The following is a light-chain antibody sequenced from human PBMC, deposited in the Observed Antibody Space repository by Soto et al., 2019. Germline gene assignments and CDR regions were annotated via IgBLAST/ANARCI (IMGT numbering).Light chain of an antibody. CDR1: QSISSN. Sequence: EIVLTQSPATLSMSPGERATLSCRASQSISSNLAWYQQKPGQAPRLLIYGASTRATGIPARFSGSGSGTDFTLTSSSLQSEDCAIYYCQQYNNWPPLYTFGQGTKLKNK. V-gene: IGKV3-15*01. CDR2: GAS. CDR3: QQYNNWPPLYT. J-gene: IGKJ2*01.